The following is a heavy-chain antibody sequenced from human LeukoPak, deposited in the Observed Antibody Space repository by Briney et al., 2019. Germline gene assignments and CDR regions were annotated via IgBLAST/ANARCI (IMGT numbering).Heavy chain of an antibody. D-gene: IGHD3-16*01. CDR2: ASSGGST. V-gene: IGHV3-53*01. J-gene: IGHJ1*01. CDR1: GFTVSSNY. CDR3: ATLSDF. Sequence: GGSLRLSCAASGFTVSSNYMTWVRQAPGKGLEWVSVASSGGSTYYADSVKGRFTISRDNSMNTLFLQMNSLRAEDTAVYYCATLSDFWGQGTLVTVSS.